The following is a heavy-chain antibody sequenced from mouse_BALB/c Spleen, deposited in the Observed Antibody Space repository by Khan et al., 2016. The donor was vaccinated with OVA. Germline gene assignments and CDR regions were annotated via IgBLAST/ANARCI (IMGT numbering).Heavy chain of an antibody. V-gene: IGHV1S46*01. CDR2: INPNNGET. CDR3: ARGLFEV. Sequence: EVQLQQSGPELVKPGASVKMSCKASGYTFTDYYMQWVRQSHGKSLEWIGDINPNNGETFYNQKFKDKATLTVNKSSSTAYMQLNSLTSEDSAVYLCARGLFEVGDAGTTVTVSS. J-gene: IGHJ1*01. CDR1: GYTFTDYY.